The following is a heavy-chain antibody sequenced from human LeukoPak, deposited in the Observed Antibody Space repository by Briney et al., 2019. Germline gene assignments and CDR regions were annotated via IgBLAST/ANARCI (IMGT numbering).Heavy chain of an antibody. CDR2: IYHSGST. D-gene: IGHD3-9*01. CDR3: ARSGYDILTGYVQYYFDY. J-gene: IGHJ4*02. CDR1: GGSMSSGGYY. V-gene: IGHV4-30-2*02. Sequence: SQTLSLTCTVSGGSMSSGGYYWSWIRQPPGKGLEWIGYIYHSGSTYYNPSLKSRVTISVDTSKNQFSLKLSSVTAADTAVYYCARSGYDILTGYVQYYFDYWGQGTLVTVSS.